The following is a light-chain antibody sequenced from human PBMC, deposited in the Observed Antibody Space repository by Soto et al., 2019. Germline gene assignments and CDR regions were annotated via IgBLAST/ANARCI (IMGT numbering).Light chain of an antibody. Sequence: QSALTQPASVSGSPGQSITISCTGASTDVDGYDYVSWYQQHPGQAPKLMIYDVNNRPSGVSYRFSGSKSGDTASLTISGLQAEDDADYYCSSYTSSAPFYVFGTGTKHTVL. V-gene: IGLV2-14*03. CDR2: DVN. CDR3: SSYTSSAPFYV. CDR1: STDVDGYDY. J-gene: IGLJ1*01.